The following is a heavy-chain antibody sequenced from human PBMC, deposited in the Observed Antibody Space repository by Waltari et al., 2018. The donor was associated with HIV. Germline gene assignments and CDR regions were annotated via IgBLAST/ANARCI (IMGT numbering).Heavy chain of an antibody. D-gene: IGHD1-1*01. V-gene: IGHV4-59*11. J-gene: IGHJ3*01. CDR1: GVSMRNHY. CDR2: FYYSGSA. Sequence: HVQLQESGPGLVTPSETLSLPCTVSGGVSMRNHYWRWVHQSPGGGLEWLGYFYYSGSATFNSGSTYYDPSLQSRVTISLNKSKRQFSLRLASVTAADTGVYYCARGNCRTGNCLLLAFAFDSWGQG. CDR3: ARGNCRTGNCLLLAFAFDS.